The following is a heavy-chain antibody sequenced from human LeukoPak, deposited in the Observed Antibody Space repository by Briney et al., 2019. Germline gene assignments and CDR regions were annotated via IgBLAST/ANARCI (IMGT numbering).Heavy chain of an antibody. J-gene: IGHJ4*02. Sequence: GGSLRLSCAASGFTFSSYSMNWVRQAPGKGLEWVSSISSSSSYIYYADSVKGRFTISRDNAKNSLYLQMNSLRAEDTAVYYCASSPEWGLFRFDYWGQGTLVTVSS. CDR1: GFTFSSYS. D-gene: IGHD1-26*01. CDR3: ASSPEWGLFRFDY. CDR2: ISSSSSYI. V-gene: IGHV3-21*01.